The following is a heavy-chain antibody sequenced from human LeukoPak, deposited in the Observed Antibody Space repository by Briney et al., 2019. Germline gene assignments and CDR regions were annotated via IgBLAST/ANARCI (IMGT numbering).Heavy chain of an antibody. J-gene: IGHJ6*02. CDR3: ARAVESGDYYGMDV. CDR2: ISSSSSYI. V-gene: IGHV3-21*01. D-gene: IGHD3-3*01. CDR1: GFTFSSYS. Sequence: PGGSLRLSCAASGFTFSSYSMNWVRQAPGKGLEWVSSISSSSSYIYYADSVKGRFTISRDNAKNSLYLQMNSLRAEDTAVYYCARAVESGDYYGMDVWGQGTTVTVSS.